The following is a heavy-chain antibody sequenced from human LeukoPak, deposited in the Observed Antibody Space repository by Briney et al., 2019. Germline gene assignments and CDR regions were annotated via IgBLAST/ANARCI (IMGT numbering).Heavy chain of an antibody. V-gene: IGHV3-33*01. CDR3: ARVPKYGSGSYVTDY. D-gene: IGHD3-10*01. Sequence: PGRSLRLSCAASGFIFSSYGIHWVRQAPGKGLEWVAVIWYDGSNKYYADSVKGRFTISRDNSKNTLYLQMNSLRAEDTAVYYCARVPKYGSGSYVTDYWGQGTLVTVSS. CDR1: GFIFSSYG. J-gene: IGHJ4*02. CDR2: IWYDGSNK.